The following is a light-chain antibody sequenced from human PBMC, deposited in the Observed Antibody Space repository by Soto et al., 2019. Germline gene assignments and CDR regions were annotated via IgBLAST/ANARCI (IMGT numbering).Light chain of an antibody. CDR3: CSYAVTYTL. CDR1: SSDVGGYNY. J-gene: IGLJ2*01. V-gene: IGLV2-11*01. CDR2: VVS. Sequence: QSALTQPRSVSGSPGQSVTISCTGTSSDVGGYNYVSWYQQHPGKAPKLMIYVVSKRPSGVPDRFSGSKSGNTASLTISGLQAEDEADYYCCSYAVTYTLFGGGTKLTVL.